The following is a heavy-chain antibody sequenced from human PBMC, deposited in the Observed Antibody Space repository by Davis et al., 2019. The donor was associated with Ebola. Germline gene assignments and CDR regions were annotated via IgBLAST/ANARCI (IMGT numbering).Heavy chain of an antibody. Sequence: GGSLRLSCAVSGFTFSSYSMNWVRQAPGKGLEWVSYISSSSSTIYYADSVKGRFTISRDNSKNTLYLQMNSLRAEDTAVYYCARTDYGGNSGDAFDIWGQGTMVTVSS. V-gene: IGHV3-48*01. CDR2: ISSSSSTI. CDR1: GFTFSSYS. J-gene: IGHJ3*02. D-gene: IGHD4-23*01. CDR3: ARTDYGGNSGDAFDI.